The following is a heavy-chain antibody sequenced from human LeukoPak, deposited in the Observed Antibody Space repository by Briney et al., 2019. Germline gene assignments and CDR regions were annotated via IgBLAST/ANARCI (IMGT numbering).Heavy chain of an antibody. CDR3: ARDTGALVTHFDY. V-gene: IGHV3-23*01. J-gene: IGHJ4*02. D-gene: IGHD5-18*01. Sequence: GGSLRLSCAASGFTFSTYAMSWVRQAPGKGLECVSALSGNGNTIYYADSVKGRFTISRDNSKNTLSLQMNSLRAEDTAVYYCARDTGALVTHFDYWGQGTLVTVSS. CDR1: GFTFSTYA. CDR2: LSGNGNTI.